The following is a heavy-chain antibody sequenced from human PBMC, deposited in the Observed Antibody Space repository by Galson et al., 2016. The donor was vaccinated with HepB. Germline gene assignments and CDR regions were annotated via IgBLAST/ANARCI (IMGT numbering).Heavy chain of an antibody. CDR3: AQEVGWLRFAFGS. V-gene: IGHV3-48*01. CDR1: GFALSSFN. Sequence: SLRLSCAASGFALSSFNMNWVRQTPGKGLEWISYISSSRNTIDYADSVKGRFTISRDDAKNSLYLQMNNLSVGDTAIYHCAQEVGWLRFAFGSWGQGTRVTVSS. CDR2: ISSSRNTI. J-gene: IGHJ5*01. D-gene: IGHD5-12*01.